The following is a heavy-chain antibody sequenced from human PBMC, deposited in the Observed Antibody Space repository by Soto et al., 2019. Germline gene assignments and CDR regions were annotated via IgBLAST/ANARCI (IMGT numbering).Heavy chain of an antibody. D-gene: IGHD1-26*01. CDR3: AKDLFSGGSYPTWFDP. J-gene: IGHJ5*02. V-gene: IGHV3-30*18. Sequence: GGSLRLSCAASGFSFSSYGMHWVRQAPGKGLEWVALISYDGSNKFYADSVKGRFTISRDNPKNTLYLQVNSLRAEDTAVYYCAKDLFSGGSYPTWFDPWGQGTLVTVSS. CDR1: GFSFSSYG. CDR2: ISYDGSNK.